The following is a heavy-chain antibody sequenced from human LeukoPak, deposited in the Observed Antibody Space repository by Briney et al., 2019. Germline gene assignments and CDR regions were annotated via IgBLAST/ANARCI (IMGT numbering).Heavy chain of an antibody. CDR2: IRYDGSNK. CDR3: AKSPSYYDSSGYYYPGY. V-gene: IGHV3-30*02. Sequence: GGSLRLSCAASGFTFSSYGMHWVRQAPGKGLEWVAFIRYDGSNKYYADSVKVRFTISRDNSKNTLYLQMNSLRAEDTAVYYCAKSPSYYDSSGYYYPGYWGQGTLVTVSS. J-gene: IGHJ4*02. D-gene: IGHD3-22*01. CDR1: GFTFSSYG.